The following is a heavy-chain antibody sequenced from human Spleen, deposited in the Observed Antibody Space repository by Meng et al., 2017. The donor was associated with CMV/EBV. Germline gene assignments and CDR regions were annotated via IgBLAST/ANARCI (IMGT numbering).Heavy chain of an antibody. V-gene: IGHV1-18*01. Sequence: CKASGYKFDLYGITWVRQAPGQGLEWVGWVGAENGETNYGQKFQGRGTVTADTFTKTAYMEMRSLRSDDSAIYYCARAGAAVTTNFDFWGQGTLVTAPQ. CDR3: ARAGAAVTTNFDF. CDR1: GYKFDLYG. CDR2: VGAENGET. D-gene: IGHD4-17*01. J-gene: IGHJ4*02.